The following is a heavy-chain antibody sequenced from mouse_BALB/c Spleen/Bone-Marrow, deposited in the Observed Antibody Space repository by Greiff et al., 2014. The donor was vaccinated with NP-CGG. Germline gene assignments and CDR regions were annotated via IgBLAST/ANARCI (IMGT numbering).Heavy chain of an antibody. J-gene: IGHJ4*01. CDR1: GYTFTDYA. D-gene: IGHD2-2*01. CDR3: ARWLQAMDY. Sequence: QVQLQQSGPELVRPGVSVKISCKGSGYTFTDYAMHWVKQSHAKSLEWIGVISTYYGNTNYNQKFKGKATMTVDKSSSTAYMELAILTSEDSAIYYCARWLQAMDYWGQGTSVTVSS. CDR2: ISTYYGNT. V-gene: IGHV1-67*01.